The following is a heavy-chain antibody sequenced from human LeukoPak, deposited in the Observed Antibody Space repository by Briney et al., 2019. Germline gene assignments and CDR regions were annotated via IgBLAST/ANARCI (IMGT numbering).Heavy chain of an antibody. Sequence: ASVKVSCKASGYTFTGYYMQWVRQAPGQGLEWMGWINPNSGGTNYAQKFQGRVTMTRDTSISTAYMELSRLRSDDTAVYYCARDGLWFGESRYGMDVWGQGTTVTVSS. CDR2: INPNSGGT. D-gene: IGHD3-10*01. CDR1: GYTFTGYY. J-gene: IGHJ6*02. CDR3: ARDGLWFGESRYGMDV. V-gene: IGHV1-2*02.